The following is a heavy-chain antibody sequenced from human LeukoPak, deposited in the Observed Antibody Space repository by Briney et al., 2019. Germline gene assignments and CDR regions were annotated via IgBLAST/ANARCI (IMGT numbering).Heavy chain of an antibody. D-gene: IGHD2-15*01. Sequence: RGESLKISCKGPNYSFTNYWIAWVRQMPGKGLEWMGVIYPGDSGTAYSPSSQGQVTISVDKSIKTAYLQWSSLKASDTAIYYCARYAVTRDESGGSNRFDSWGQGTLVTVSS. CDR3: ARYAVTRDESGGSNRFDS. CDR1: NYSFTNYW. J-gene: IGHJ5*01. V-gene: IGHV5-51*01. CDR2: IYPGDSGT.